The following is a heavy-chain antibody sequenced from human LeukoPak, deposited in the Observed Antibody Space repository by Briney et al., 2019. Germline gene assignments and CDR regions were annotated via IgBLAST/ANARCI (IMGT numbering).Heavy chain of an antibody. CDR3: ARGGLGYYGSGSYRPGGYMDV. J-gene: IGHJ6*03. CDR2: INPNGGGT. Sequence: ASVKVSCKASGYTFTGYYMHWVRQAPGQGLEWMGWINPNGGGTNYAQKFQGRVTMTRDTSISTAYMELSRLRSDDTAVYYCARGGLGYYGSGSYRPGGYMDVWGKGTTVTVSS. V-gene: IGHV1-2*02. D-gene: IGHD3-10*01. CDR1: GYTFTGYY.